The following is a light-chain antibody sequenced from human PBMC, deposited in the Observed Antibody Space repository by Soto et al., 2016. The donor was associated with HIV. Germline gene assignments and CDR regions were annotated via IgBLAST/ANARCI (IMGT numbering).Light chain of an antibody. CDR3: QEANSFPFT. J-gene: IGKJ4*01. Sequence: DIQMTQSPSSVSASVGDRVTITCRASRDISSWLAWYQQKPGKAPKFLIYAASTLQSGVPSRFSGSGSGTDFTLTITSLQPEDFATYYCQEANSFPFTFGGGTKVEIK. CDR2: AAS. CDR1: RDISSW. V-gene: IGKV1-12*02.